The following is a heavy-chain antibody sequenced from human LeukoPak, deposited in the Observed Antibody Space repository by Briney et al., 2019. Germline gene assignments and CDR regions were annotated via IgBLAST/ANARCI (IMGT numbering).Heavy chain of an antibody. V-gene: IGHV3-7*05. D-gene: IGHD5-12*01. Sequence: GGSLRLSCAASGFTFSSYWMSWVRQAPGKGLEWVANIKQDGSEKYYVDSVKGRFTISRVNAKNSLYLQMNSLRAEDTAVYYCARGHYSGYDYYDYYYGMDVWGQGTTVTVSS. CDR2: IKQDGSEK. CDR1: GFTFSSYW. CDR3: ARGHYSGYDYYDYYYGMDV. J-gene: IGHJ6*02.